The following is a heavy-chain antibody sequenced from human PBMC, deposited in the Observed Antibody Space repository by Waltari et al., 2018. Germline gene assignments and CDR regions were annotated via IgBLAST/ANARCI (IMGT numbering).Heavy chain of an antibody. CDR1: GLSFSNCW. CDR2: IKQDGSEK. D-gene: IGHD6-13*01. V-gene: IGHV3-7*01. J-gene: IGHJ4*02. Sequence: EVQLVESGGGLAQPGGSLRLSCAASGLSFSNCWMTWVRQASGKGPEWVANIKQDGSEKFYLDSVKGRFTISRDNAKSSLYLQMNNLRVEDTAVYYCTRGGRDSSWYWRDWGQGTLVTVSS. CDR3: TRGGRDSSWYWRD.